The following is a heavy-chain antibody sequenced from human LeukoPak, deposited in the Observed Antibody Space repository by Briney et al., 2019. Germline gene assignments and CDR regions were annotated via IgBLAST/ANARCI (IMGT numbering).Heavy chain of an antibody. V-gene: IGHV3-23*01. Sequence: GGSLRLSCATSGFTSTNYAMTWVRQAPGKGLEWVSAISGGGGSTYYADSVKGRFTISRDNSKNTLYLQMNSLRAEDTAVYYCATDKGGSYPIYNFDYWGQGTLVTVSS. J-gene: IGHJ4*02. CDR3: ATDKGGSYPIYNFDY. D-gene: IGHD1-26*01. CDR1: GFTSTNYA. CDR2: ISGGGGST.